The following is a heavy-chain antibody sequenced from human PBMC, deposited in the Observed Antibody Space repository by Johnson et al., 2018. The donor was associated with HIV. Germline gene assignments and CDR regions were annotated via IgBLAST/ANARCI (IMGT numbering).Heavy chain of an antibody. CDR3: ATEAGIELWLIDAFDL. D-gene: IGHD5-18*01. CDR1: GLTFSSYA. J-gene: IGHJ3*01. CDR2: ISYDGSNK. V-gene: IGHV3-30*04. Sequence: QVQLVESGGGVVRPGESLRLSCAASGLTFSSYAMHWVRQAPGKGLEWVAVISYDGSNKYYADSVKGRFTISRDNSKNTLYLQMNSLKTEDTAVYYCATEAGIELWLIDAFDLWGQGTMVTVSS.